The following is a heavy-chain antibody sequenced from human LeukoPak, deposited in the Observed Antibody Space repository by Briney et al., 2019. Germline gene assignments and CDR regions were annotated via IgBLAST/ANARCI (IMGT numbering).Heavy chain of an antibody. V-gene: IGHV3-33*01. D-gene: IGHD6-19*01. Sequence: PGGSLRLSCAASGFTFSSYGMHWVRQAPGKGLEWVAVIWYDRSNKYYADSVKGRFTISRDNSKNTLYLQMNSLRAEDTAVYYCARDQQQWLTGDFDYWGQGTLVTVSS. CDR2: IWYDRSNK. J-gene: IGHJ4*02. CDR3: ARDQQQWLTGDFDY. CDR1: GFTFSSYG.